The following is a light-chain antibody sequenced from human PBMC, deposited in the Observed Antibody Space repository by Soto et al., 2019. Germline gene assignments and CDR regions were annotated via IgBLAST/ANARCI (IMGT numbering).Light chain of an antibody. CDR2: DVS. V-gene: IGLV2-14*01. CDR1: SSDVGGYNY. CDR3: ISYTGSSTPDV. J-gene: IGLJ1*01. Sequence: QSVLTQPASVSGSPGQSITISCTGTSSDVGGYNYVSWYQQYPGKAPKLMIHDVSNRPSGVSNRFSGSKSGNTASLTISGLQAEDEADYFCISYTGSSTPDVFGTGTKVTVL.